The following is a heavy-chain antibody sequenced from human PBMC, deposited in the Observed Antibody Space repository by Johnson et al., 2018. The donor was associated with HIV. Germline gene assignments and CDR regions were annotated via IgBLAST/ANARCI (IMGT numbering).Heavy chain of an antibody. CDR2: INSDGSTT. V-gene: IGHV3-74*02. CDR1: GFTFSRYW. D-gene: IGHD6-13*01. J-gene: IGHJ3*02. Sequence: VQLVESGGGLVQPGGSLRLSCAASGFTFSRYWMDWVRQAPGKGLVWVSRINSDGSTTSYADSVKGRFTISRDNAKNTLYLQMNRLRAEDTAVYYCALSGGAAAYDAFDIWGQGTMVTVSS. CDR3: ALSGGAAAYDAFDI.